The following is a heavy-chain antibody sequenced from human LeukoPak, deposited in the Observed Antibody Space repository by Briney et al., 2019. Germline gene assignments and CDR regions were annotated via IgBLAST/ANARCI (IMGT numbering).Heavy chain of an antibody. CDR3: ARDSSGFPRDASDY. V-gene: IGHV1-18*01. Sequence: ASVKVSCKASGYTFTSYGINWVRHAPGQGLEWMGWISAYNGHTNYAQKLQGRVTMTTDTSTSTAYMELRSLRSDDTAVYFCARDSSGFPRDASDYWGQGTVVTVSS. J-gene: IGHJ4*02. CDR2: ISAYNGHT. CDR1: GYTFTSYG. D-gene: IGHD3-22*01.